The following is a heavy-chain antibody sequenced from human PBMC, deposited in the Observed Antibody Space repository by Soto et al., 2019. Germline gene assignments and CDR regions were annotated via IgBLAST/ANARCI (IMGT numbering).Heavy chain of an antibody. Sequence: GGSLRLSCAASGFTFSDSAMHWVRQAPGKGLEWVANIKQDGSEKNYVDSVKGRLTISRDNAKNSLYLQMNSLRVEDTAVYYCARDSSGWYMEFDYWGQGTLVTVSS. J-gene: IGHJ4*02. D-gene: IGHD6-19*01. CDR3: ARDSSGWYMEFDY. CDR1: GFTFSDSA. CDR2: IKQDGSEK. V-gene: IGHV3-7*01.